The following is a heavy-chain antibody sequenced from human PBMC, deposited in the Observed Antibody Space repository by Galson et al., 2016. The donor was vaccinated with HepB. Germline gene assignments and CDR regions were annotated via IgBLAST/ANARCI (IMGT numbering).Heavy chain of an antibody. CDR2: ISFDGSNK. CDR1: GFTFSTYA. Sequence: SLRLSCAAYGFTFSTYAMHWVRQAPGKGLEWVAGISFDGSNKYYADFVKGRFTISRDNSKDTLYLQMNSLRPEDTAVHYCARSKGYYYYSTDVWGQGTLGTVSS. J-gene: IGHJ6*02. CDR3: ARSKGYYYYSTDV. V-gene: IGHV3-30-3*01.